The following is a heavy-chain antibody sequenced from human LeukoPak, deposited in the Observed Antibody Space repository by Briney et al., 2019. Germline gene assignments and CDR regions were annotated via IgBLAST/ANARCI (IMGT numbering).Heavy chain of an antibody. CDR1: GYTFTSYY. CDR3: AREGAGTESFDY. D-gene: IGHD6-13*01. CDR2: INLSGGGT. Sequence: ASVKVSCKASGYTFTSYYMHWVRQAPGQGLEWMGIINLSGGGTTYAQKFQGRVTMTRDTSTSTVYMELSSLRSEDTALYYCAREGAGTESFDYWGQGTLVTVSS. V-gene: IGHV1-46*01. J-gene: IGHJ4*02.